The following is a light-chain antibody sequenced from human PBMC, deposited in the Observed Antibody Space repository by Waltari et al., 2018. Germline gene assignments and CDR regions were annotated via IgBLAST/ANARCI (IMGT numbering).Light chain of an antibody. CDR1: QSINTY. J-gene: IGKJ3*01. V-gene: IGKV1-39*01. Sequence: DIQMTQSPSSLSASVGDRVTITCRASQSINTYLNWSQRKPGEAPKLLIYGASTLESGVPSRFSGSGSGTDFTLTISSLQPEDFATYYCQQGYRIPLAFGPGAKVEMK. CDR3: QQGYRIPLA. CDR2: GAS.